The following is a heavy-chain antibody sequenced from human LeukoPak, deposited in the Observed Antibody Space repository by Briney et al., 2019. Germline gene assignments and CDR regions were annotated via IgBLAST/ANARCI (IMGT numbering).Heavy chain of an antibody. D-gene: IGHD2-2*02. J-gene: IGHJ6*03. Sequence: PGGSLRLSCAASGFTFSSYSMNWVRQAPGKGLEWVSSISSSSSNIYYADSVKGRFTISRDNAKNSLYLQMNSLRAEDTAVYYCARAKGSDTPAMDVWGKGTTVTISS. CDR3: ARAKGSDTPAMDV. CDR2: ISSSSSNI. V-gene: IGHV3-21*01. CDR1: GFTFSSYS.